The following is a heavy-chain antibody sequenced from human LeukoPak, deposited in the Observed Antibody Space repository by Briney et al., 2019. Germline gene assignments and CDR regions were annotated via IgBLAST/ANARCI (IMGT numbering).Heavy chain of an antibody. CDR1: GLTFNDYE. CDR3: ARDGETAAPWALDL. J-gene: IGHJ3*01. V-gene: IGHV3-48*03. CDR2: ISQSGSTR. D-gene: IGHD3-10*01. Sequence: PGGSLGLSCAASGLTFNDYEMNWVRQAPGKGLEWVAYISQSGSTRRFTDSVKGRFTISRDNAKNSLYLQLSSLRVEDMGIYYCARDGETAAPWALDLWGQGTMVTVSS.